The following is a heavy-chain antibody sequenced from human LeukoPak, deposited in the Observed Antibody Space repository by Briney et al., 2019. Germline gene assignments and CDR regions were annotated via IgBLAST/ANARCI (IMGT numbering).Heavy chain of an antibody. CDR3: AKMMYEYYYDSSGPSFDY. CDR1: GFTFSDHW. CDR2: ISPTGSDI. J-gene: IGHJ4*02. Sequence: PGGSLRLSCAASGFTFSDHWISWIRQAPGKGLEWVSYISPTGSDIYYADSVRGRFTISRDNAKNSLYLQMNSLRAEDTAVYYCAKMMYEYYYDSSGPSFDYWGQGTLVTVSS. V-gene: IGHV3-11*01. D-gene: IGHD3-22*01.